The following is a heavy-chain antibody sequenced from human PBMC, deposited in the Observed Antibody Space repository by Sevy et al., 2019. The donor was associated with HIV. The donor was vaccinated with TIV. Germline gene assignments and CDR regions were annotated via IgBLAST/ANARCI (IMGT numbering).Heavy chain of an antibody. CDR1: GFTFSSYT. D-gene: IGHD3-22*01. Sequence: GESLKISCAASGFTFSSYTMNWVRQAPGKGLEWVSSITGGSSYIYYADSVKGRFTISRDNAKNSLYLQMNSLRAEDTAVYYCASHYYDSTGYYFPLDYWGQGTLVTVSS. CDR2: ITGGSSYI. CDR3: ASHYYDSTGYYFPLDY. J-gene: IGHJ4*02. V-gene: IGHV3-21*01.